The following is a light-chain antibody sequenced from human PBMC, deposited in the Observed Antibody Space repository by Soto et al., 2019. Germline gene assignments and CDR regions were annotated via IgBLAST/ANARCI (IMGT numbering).Light chain of an antibody. CDR2: EVS. Sequence: QAVVTQPPSASGSPGQSVTVSCTGTSSDVGNYNSVSWYQQHPGKAPKLIIYEVSKRPSGVPDRFSGSKSGNTASLTVSGLQAEDEADYCCSSYAGSNNLVVFGGGTKLTVL. V-gene: IGLV2-8*01. CDR3: SSYAGSNNLVV. CDR1: SSDVGNYNS. J-gene: IGLJ2*01.